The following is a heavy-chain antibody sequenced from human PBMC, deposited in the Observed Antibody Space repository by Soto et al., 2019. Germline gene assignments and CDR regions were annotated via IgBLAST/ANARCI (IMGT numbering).Heavy chain of an antibody. CDR3: ARSSGGYYID. CDR2: INTDGSST. V-gene: IGHV3-74*01. Sequence: EVQLVESGGGLVQPGGSLRLSCADSGFSFSSYWMHWVRQGPGKGLVWVSRINTDGSSTNYADSVKGRFTISRDNAKNRVYLQMNSLRAEDTAVYYCARSSGGYYIDWGQGTMVTVSS. J-gene: IGHJ3*01. CDR1: GFSFSSYW. D-gene: IGHD3-9*01.